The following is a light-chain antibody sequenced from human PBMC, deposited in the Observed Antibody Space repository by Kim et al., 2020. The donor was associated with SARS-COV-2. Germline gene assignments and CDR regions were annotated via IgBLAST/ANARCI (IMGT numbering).Light chain of an antibody. CDR1: QSVRNN. J-gene: IGKJ4*01. Sequence: SPGERVNRSCRASQSVRNNLAWYQQRPGQAPRLLIYGASTRATDVSDRFSGSGSGTEFTLTIRSLQSEDLAVYYCQQYNDWPLLTFGGGTKVDIK. CDR2: GAS. CDR3: QQYNDWPLLT. V-gene: IGKV3-15*01.